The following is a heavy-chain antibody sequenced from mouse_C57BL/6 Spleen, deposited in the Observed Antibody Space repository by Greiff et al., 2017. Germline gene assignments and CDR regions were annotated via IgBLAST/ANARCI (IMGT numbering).Heavy chain of an antibody. V-gene: IGHV5-4*01. CDR2: ISDGGSYT. CDR3: ARDEGDYDDYAMDY. J-gene: IGHJ4*01. Sequence: EVQGVESGGGLVEPGGSLKLSCAASGFTFSSYAMSWVRQTPEKRLEWVATISDGGSYTYYPDNVKGRFTISRDNAKNNLYLQMSHLKSEDTAMYYCARDEGDYDDYAMDYWGQGTSVTVSS. CDR1: GFTFSSYA. D-gene: IGHD2-4*01.